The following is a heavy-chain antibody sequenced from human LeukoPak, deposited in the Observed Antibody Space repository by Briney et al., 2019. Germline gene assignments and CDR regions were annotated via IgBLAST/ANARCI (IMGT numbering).Heavy chain of an antibody. J-gene: IGHJ4*02. Sequence: GASVKVSCKASGYSFSDYYIHWVRQAPGQGLEWMGWINPNSGGTNYAQKFQGRVTMTRDTSISTAYMELSRLRSDDTAVYYCARGGSRGVLEWFDPPSEYYFDYWGQGTLVTVSS. CDR2: INPNSGGT. CDR1: GYSFSDYY. CDR3: ARGGSRGVLEWFDPPSEYYFDY. D-gene: IGHD3-3*01. V-gene: IGHV1-2*02.